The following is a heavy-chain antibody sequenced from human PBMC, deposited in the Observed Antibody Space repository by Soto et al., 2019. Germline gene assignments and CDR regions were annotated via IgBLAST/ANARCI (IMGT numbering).Heavy chain of an antibody. D-gene: IGHD1-26*01. J-gene: IGHJ3*02. Sequence: GASVKVSCKASGYTFTSYAMHWVRQAPGQRLEWMGWINAGNGNTKYSQKFQGRVTITRDTSASTAYMELSSLRSEDTAVYYCARDPMGWWELHDAFDIWGQGTMVTVSS. CDR1: GYTFTSYA. CDR2: INAGNGNT. CDR3: ARDPMGWWELHDAFDI. V-gene: IGHV1-3*01.